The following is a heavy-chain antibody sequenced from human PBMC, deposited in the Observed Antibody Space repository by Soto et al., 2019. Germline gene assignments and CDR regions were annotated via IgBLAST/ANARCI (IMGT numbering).Heavy chain of an antibody. J-gene: IGHJ4*02. D-gene: IGHD2-8*01. CDR1: GFTFSSYA. Sequence: GGSLRLSCSASGFTFSSYAMSWVRQAPGKGLEGVSAISGSGGSTYYADSVKGRFTISRDNSKNTLYLQMNSLTTEDTAVYYCAKTNREEENGHFDYWRQGTPVTVAP. CDR2: ISGSGGST. CDR3: AKTNREEENGHFDY. V-gene: IGHV3-23*01.